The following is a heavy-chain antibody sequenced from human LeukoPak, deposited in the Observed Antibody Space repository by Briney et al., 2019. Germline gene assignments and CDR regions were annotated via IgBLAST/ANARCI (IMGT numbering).Heavy chain of an antibody. D-gene: IGHD2-2*01. CDR1: GFSFSDYI. J-gene: IGHJ6*03. CDR3: ARADSVPAGDYHYWHMDV. V-gene: IGHV3-72*01. Sequence: SGGSLRLSCAASGFSFSDYILDWVRQAPGKGLEWVGRIRRGTNSYTTEYAASVKGRFIISRDDSKNSLYLHMNSLRSDDTAVYYCARADSVPAGDYHYWHMDVWGKGTTVTVSS. CDR2: IRRGTNSYTT.